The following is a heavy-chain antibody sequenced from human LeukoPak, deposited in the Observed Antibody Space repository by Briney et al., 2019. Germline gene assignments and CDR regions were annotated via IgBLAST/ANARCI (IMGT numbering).Heavy chain of an antibody. CDR1: GFTFSSYV. CDR3: ARDNDWAFDY. J-gene: IGHJ4*02. Sequence: GGSLRLSCAASGFTFSSYVMSWVRQAPGKGLEWVSYINHNGKTIYYADSVKGRFTISRDNAKNSLYLQMNSLRDEDTAVYYCARDNDWAFDYWGQGTLVTVSS. V-gene: IGHV3-48*02. CDR2: INHNGKTI. D-gene: IGHD3-9*01.